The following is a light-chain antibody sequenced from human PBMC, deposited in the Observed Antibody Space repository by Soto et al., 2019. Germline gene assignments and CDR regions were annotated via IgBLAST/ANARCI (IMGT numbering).Light chain of an antibody. V-gene: IGKV3-15*01. CDR3: QQYNNWPLT. CDR1: QSVSSN. J-gene: IGKJ4*01. CDR2: GAS. Sequence: EIVMTQSPATLSVSPGDRATLSCRASQSVSSNLAWYQHQPGQAPRGLIYGASTRATGFPARFSGSGSETEFTLTISSLQSEDFAVYYCQQYNNWPLTFGGGTKVEI.